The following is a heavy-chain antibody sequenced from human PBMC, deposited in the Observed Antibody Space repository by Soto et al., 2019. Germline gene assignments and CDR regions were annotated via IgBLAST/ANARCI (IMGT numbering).Heavy chain of an antibody. CDR3: AREDGDFLYVN. D-gene: IGHD4-17*01. J-gene: IGHJ4*02. V-gene: IGHV4-59*13. CDR1: GGSIRNYY. CDR2: VFFTGTT. Sequence: SETLSLTCTVSGGSIRNYYLTWIRQTPGKGLEWIGHVFFTGTTKYNPSLESRVTISVDTSQNQFSLSLTSVTPADTAVYYCAREDGDFLYVNWGQGTLVTVSS.